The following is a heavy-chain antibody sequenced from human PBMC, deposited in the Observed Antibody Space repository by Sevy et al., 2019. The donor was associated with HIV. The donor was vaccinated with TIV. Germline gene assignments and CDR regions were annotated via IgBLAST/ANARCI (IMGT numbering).Heavy chain of an antibody. J-gene: IGHJ4*02. Sequence: SQTLSLTCAISGDSVSSNSATWNWIRQSPSRGLEWLGSSYYRSKWYNDYAVSVKSRITINPVTSKNQFSLQLNSVTPEDTAVYFCARSTLDTYPYYFDPWGQGTLVTVSS. CDR1: GDSVSSNSAT. CDR3: ARSTLDTYPYYFDP. V-gene: IGHV6-1*01. D-gene: IGHD1-1*01. CDR2: SYYRSKWYN.